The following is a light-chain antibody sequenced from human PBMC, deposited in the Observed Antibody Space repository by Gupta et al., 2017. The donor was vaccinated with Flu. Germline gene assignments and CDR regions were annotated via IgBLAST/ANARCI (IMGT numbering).Light chain of an antibody. V-gene: IGLV1-40*01. CDR3: QSYDSNWVV. CDR2: GNN. Sequence: QSVLPQPPSVSGAPGQGVTISCTGSSIDIGAGYDVHWYQQLPGPAPKLLIYGNNNRPSGVPDRFSGSKSGTSASLAITGLQAEDEADYYCQSYDSNWVVFGGGTTLTVL. J-gene: IGLJ2*01. CDR1: SIDIGAGYD.